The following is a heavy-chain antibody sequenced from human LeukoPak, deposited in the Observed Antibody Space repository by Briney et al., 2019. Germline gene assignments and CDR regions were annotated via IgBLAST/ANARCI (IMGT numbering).Heavy chain of an antibody. Sequence: ASVKVSCKASGYTFTTYGISWVRQAPGQGLEWMGWINPNSGGTNYAQKFQDWVTLTRDTSISTAYMELSRLRSDDTAVYYCARGGFSGYESAYYYYGMGVWGQGTTVTVSS. J-gene: IGHJ6*02. D-gene: IGHD5-12*01. CDR2: INPNSGGT. CDR1: GYTFTTYG. V-gene: IGHV1-2*04. CDR3: ARGGFSGYESAYYYYGMGV.